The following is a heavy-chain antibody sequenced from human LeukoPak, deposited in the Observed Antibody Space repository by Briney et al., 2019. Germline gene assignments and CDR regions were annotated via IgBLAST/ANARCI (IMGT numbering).Heavy chain of an antibody. CDR3: ARTKSTTMIVVPDY. Sequence: ASVKVSCKASGYTFSNYGISWVRQAPGQGLEWMGWISGYNGNTNYAQKVQGRVTMTTDTSTRTAYMELRSLRSDDTAVYYCARTKSTTMIVVPDYWGQGTLATVSS. D-gene: IGHD3-22*01. CDR1: GYTFSNYG. V-gene: IGHV1-18*01. J-gene: IGHJ4*02. CDR2: ISGYNGNT.